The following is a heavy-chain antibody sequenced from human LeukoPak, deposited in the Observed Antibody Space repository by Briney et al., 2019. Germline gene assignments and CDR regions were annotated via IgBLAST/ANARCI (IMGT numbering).Heavy chain of an antibody. CDR3: ARSGEYYYPEDY. CDR1: GYTFTDYY. Sequence: GASVKVSCKASGYTFTDYYIHWVRQAPGQGLEWMGWINPNSGGTNYAQKFQGRVTMTRDTSISTAYMELSRLRSDDTAVCYCARSGEYYYPEDYWGQGTLVTVSS. V-gene: IGHV1-2*02. D-gene: IGHD3-10*01. J-gene: IGHJ4*02. CDR2: INPNSGGT.